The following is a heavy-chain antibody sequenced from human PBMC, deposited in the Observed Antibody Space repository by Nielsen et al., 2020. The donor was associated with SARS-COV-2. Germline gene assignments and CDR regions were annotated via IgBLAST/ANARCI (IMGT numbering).Heavy chain of an antibody. CDR3: ARDRRYDTGDWNFDL. D-gene: IGHD3-22*01. J-gene: IGHJ2*01. CDR1: GFTFTKYS. CDR2: INSRSSTT. V-gene: IGHV3-48*01. Sequence: GESLKISCAASGFTFTKYSMNWVRQAPGKGLEWVSYINSRSSTTYYADSVKGRFTISRDYAGNSLYLQMNSLRADDTAVYYCARDRRYDTGDWNFDLWGRGTQVTVSS.